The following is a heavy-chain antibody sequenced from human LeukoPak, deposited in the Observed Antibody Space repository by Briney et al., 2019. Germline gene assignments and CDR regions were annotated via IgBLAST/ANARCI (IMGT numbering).Heavy chain of an antibody. V-gene: IGHV3-23*01. J-gene: IGHJ5*02. Sequence: GGSLRLSCAASGFTFSSYAMSWVRQAPGKGLESVSAISGSGGSTYYADSVKGRFTISRDNSKNTLYLQMNSLRAEDTAVYYCAKRGAGSSTIRWFDPWGQGTLVTVSS. CDR3: AKRGAGSSTIRWFDP. CDR1: GFTFSSYA. CDR2: ISGSGGST. D-gene: IGHD2-2*01.